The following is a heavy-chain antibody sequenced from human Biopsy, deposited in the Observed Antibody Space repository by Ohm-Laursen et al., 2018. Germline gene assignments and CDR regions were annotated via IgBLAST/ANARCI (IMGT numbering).Heavy chain of an antibody. D-gene: IGHD1-1*01. V-gene: IGHV1-24*01. CDR3: AADINVWNVNY. J-gene: IGHJ4*02. CDR2: FAPENGKT. Sequence: ASVKVSCKVSGYAVTEFSMHWVRQAPGKGLEWMGGFAPENGKTIYAQKFQGRVAMTEDTSTDTAYMELSSLRSEDTAVYYCAADINVWNVNYWGQGTQVTVSS. CDR1: GYAVTEFS.